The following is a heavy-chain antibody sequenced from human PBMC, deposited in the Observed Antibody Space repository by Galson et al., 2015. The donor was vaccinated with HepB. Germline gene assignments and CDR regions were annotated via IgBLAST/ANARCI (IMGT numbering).Heavy chain of an antibody. D-gene: IGHD5-18*01. CDR2: IIPILGAA. CDR3: ARGGDPEGIQLWLVWFDP. J-gene: IGHJ5*02. V-gene: IGHV1-69*13. Sequence: SVKVSCKASGGTFSRYAINWVRQAPGQGLEWMGGIIPILGAADYAQKFQGRVTITADESTSTAYMELSSLRSEDTAVYYCARGGDPEGIQLWLVWFDPWGQGTLVTVSS. CDR1: GGTFSRYA.